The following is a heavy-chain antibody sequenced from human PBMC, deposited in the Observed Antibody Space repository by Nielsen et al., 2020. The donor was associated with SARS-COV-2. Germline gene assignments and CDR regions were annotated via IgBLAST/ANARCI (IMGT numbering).Heavy chain of an antibody. J-gene: IGHJ5*02. CDR2: ITPGGTT. CDR3: ARSSSGWYMVPAS. D-gene: IGHD6-19*01. CDR1: GGSFSAYC. Sequence: SETLSLTCALYGGSFSAYCWTWVRKPPEKGLEWIGEITPGGTTNYNPSLKSRVTISVDTSKNQFYLRLSSVTAADTAVYYCARSSSGWYMVPASWGQGTLVTVSS. V-gene: IGHV4-34*10.